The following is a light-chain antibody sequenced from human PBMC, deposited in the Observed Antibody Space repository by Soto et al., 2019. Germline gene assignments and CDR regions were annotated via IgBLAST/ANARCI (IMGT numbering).Light chain of an antibody. CDR3: QHYNYWTPKT. V-gene: IGKV3-15*01. CDR2: GAY. Sequence: EILMTQSPATLSVSPGERTTLSCRASQSVGNNLAWYQQKPGQAPRLLIYGAYTRATGIPARFSGSGSGTDFTLTISSLQSEDFAVYYCQHYNYWTPKTFGQGTKVDI. J-gene: IGKJ1*01. CDR1: QSVGNN.